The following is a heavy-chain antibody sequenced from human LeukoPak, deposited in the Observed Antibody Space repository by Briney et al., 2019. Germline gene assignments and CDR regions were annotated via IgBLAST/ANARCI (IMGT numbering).Heavy chain of an antibody. Sequence: SETLSLTCAVYGGSFSGYYWSWICQPPGKGLEWIGEINHSGSTNYNPSLKSRVTISVDTSKNQFSLKLSSVTAADTAVYYCARRGSGWPFDYWGQGTLVTVSS. CDR2: INHSGST. CDR3: ARRGSGWPFDY. J-gene: IGHJ4*02. D-gene: IGHD6-19*01. V-gene: IGHV4-34*01. CDR1: GGSFSGYY.